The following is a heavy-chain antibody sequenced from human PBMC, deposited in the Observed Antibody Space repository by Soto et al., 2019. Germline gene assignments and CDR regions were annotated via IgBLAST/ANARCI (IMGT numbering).Heavy chain of an antibody. D-gene: IGHD6-13*01. J-gene: IGHJ4*02. CDR3: AKDQGSSWYEIDY. V-gene: IGHV3-23*01. Sequence: VPPLESVGGLVQPGGSLRPSCAASGFTFSNYAVTWVRQASGEGLEWVSTISGSGGSTYYADSVKGRFTISRDNSKNTLYLQMNSLRAEDTAVYYCAKDQGSSWYEIDYWGQGTLVTVSS. CDR1: GFTFSNYA. CDR2: ISGSGGST.